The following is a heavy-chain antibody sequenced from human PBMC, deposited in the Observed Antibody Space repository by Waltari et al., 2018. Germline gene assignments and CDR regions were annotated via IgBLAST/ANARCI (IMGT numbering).Heavy chain of an antibody. V-gene: IGHV3-23*04. D-gene: IGHD1-26*01. CDR2: ILGSSGNQ. CDR3: VKDRQIYSGGSYADGFDD. CDR1: GFTFAAYV. Sequence: EVQLVESGGNGVQPGGSLRPPCAASGFTFAAYVMAWVRQAPGKGRELVSSILGSSGNQVYADSVKGRFTISREISKNTLYLQMNSLRAEDTALYYCVKDRQIYSGGSYADGFDDWGQGTLVTVSS. J-gene: IGHJ4*02.